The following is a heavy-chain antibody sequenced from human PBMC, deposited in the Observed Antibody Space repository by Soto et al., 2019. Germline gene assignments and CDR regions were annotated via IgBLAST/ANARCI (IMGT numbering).Heavy chain of an antibody. CDR1: GYTLTELS. CDR2: FDPEDGET. V-gene: IGHV1-24*01. J-gene: IGHJ4*02. Sequence: ASVKVSCKVSGYTLTELSMHWVRQAPGKGLERMGGFDPEDGETIYARKFQGRVTMTADKSTDTAYMELSSLRSEDTAVYYCARDRDDYGSGNYYNRIDFWGQGTLVTVSS. D-gene: IGHD3-10*01. CDR3: ARDRDDYGSGNYYNRIDF.